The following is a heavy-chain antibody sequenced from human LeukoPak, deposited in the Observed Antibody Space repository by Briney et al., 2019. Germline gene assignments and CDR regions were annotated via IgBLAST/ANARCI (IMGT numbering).Heavy chain of an antibody. V-gene: IGHV1-18*01. J-gene: IGHJ5*02. D-gene: IGHD3-22*01. Sequence: ASVKVSCKASGYTFTSYGISWVRQAPGQGLEWMGWISAYNGNTNYAQKLQGRVTMPTDTSTSTAYMELRSLRSDDTAVYYCARSTQYYYDSSGKENWFDPWGQGTLVTISS. CDR3: ARSTQYYYDSSGKENWFDP. CDR1: GYTFTSYG. CDR2: ISAYNGNT.